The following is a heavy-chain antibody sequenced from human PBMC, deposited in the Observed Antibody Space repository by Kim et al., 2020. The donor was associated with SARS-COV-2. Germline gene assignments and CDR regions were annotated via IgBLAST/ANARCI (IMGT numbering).Heavy chain of an antibody. CDR1: GFTFSSYG. V-gene: IGHV3-33*06. J-gene: IGHJ6*02. Sequence: GGSLRLSCAASGFTFSSYGMHWVRQAPGKGLEWVAVIWYDGSNKYYADSVKGRFTISRDNSKNTLYLQMNSLRAEDTAVYYCAKDVTTVTTFPSYYYYYGMDVWGQGTTVTVSS. CDR2: IWYDGSNK. D-gene: IGHD4-17*01. CDR3: AKDVTTVTTFPSYYYYYGMDV.